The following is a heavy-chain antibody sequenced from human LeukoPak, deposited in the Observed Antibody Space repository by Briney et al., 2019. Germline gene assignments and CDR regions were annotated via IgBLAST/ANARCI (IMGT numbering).Heavy chain of an antibody. V-gene: IGHV1-58*02. Sequence: SAKVSCKASGFTFTSSAMQWVRQARGQRLEWIGWIVVGSGNTNYAQKFQERVTITRDMSTSTAYMELSSLRSEDTAVYYCASWGDCGGDCYTYYGMDVWGQGTTVTVSS. D-gene: IGHD2-21*02. CDR1: GFTFTSSA. CDR3: ASWGDCGGDCYTYYGMDV. J-gene: IGHJ6*02. CDR2: IVVGSGNT.